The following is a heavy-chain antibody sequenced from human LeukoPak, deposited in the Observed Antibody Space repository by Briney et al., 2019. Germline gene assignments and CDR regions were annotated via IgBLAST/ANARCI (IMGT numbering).Heavy chain of an antibody. V-gene: IGHV3-11*01. D-gene: IGHD2-21*01. CDR1: GFTFSDYY. CDR2: ISSSGSII. Sequence: GGSLRLSCAASGFTFSDYYMNWIRQTPGKGLEWVSYISSSGSIIYYADSVKGRFTISRDNSKNTLYLQMNSLRAEDTAVYYCAKEVSIISRGLDYWGQGILVTVSS. J-gene: IGHJ4*02. CDR3: AKEVSIISRGLDY.